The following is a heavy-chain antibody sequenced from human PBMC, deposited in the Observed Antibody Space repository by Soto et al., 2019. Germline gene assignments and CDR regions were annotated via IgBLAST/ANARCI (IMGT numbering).Heavy chain of an antibody. Sequence: GASVKVSCKASGYTFTSYGISWVRQAPGQGLEWMGGIIPIFGTANYAQKFQGRVTITADESTSTAYMELSSLRSEDTAVYYCARGNSNPPYKRMGYWGQGTQVTVSS. D-gene: IGHD4-4*01. V-gene: IGHV1-69*13. CDR3: ARGNSNPPYKRMGY. CDR1: GYTFTSYG. J-gene: IGHJ4*02. CDR2: IIPIFGTA.